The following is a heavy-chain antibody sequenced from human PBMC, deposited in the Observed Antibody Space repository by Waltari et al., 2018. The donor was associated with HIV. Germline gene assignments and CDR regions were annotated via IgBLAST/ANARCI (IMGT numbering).Heavy chain of an antibody. CDR2: VYHTGNT. V-gene: IGHV4-39*01. D-gene: IGHD1-26*01. Sequence: QLQESGPGLVKPSETLSLTCTVSGGSISSSSFFWGWIRQAPGKGLEWIGSVYHTGNTFYNPSLKSRVSMFIDRATNQFSLRRTSVTAADTGIYYCARQPSAWDIWGQGMLVSVSS. J-gene: IGHJ4*02. CDR1: GGSISSSSFF. CDR3: ARQPSAWDI.